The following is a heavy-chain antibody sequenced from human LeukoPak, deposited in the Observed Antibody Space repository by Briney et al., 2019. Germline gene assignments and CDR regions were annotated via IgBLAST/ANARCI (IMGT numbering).Heavy chain of an antibody. CDR2: ISSSSSYI. J-gene: IGHJ5*02. CDR1: GFTFSSYS. D-gene: IGHD3-22*01. V-gene: IGHV3-21*04. Sequence: GGSLRLSCAASGFTFSSYSMNWVRQAPGKGLEWVSSISSSSSYIYYADSVKGRFTISRDNAKNSLYLQMNSLRAEDTALYYCAKAGSSGYYGSWGQGTLVTVSS. CDR3: AKAGSSGYYGS.